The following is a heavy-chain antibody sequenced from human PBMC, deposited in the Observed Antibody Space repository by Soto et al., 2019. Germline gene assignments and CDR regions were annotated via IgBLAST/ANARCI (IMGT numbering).Heavy chain of an antibody. V-gene: IGHV4-39*01. CDR2: IYYSGST. CDR1: GGSISSSSYY. J-gene: IGHJ4*02. CDR3: SSEVDPTNAFDY. Sequence: SETLSLTCTVSGGSISSSSYYWGWIRQPPGKGLEWIGSIYYSGSTYYNPSLKSRVTISVDTSKNQFSLKLSSVTAADTAVYYCSSEVDPTNAFDYWGQGTLVTVSS. D-gene: IGHD1-1*01.